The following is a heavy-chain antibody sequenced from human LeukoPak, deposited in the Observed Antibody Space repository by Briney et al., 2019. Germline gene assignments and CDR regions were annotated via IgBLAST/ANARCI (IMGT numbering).Heavy chain of an antibody. CDR3: AKDVPDRGSYLGVSDY. V-gene: IGHV3-23*01. J-gene: IGHJ4*02. D-gene: IGHD1-26*01. CDR1: GFTFSSYA. CDR2: ISGSGGST. Sequence: PGGSLRLSCAASGFTFSSYAMSWVRQAPGKGLEWVSAISGSGGSTYYADSVKGRFTISRDNSKNTLYLQMNSLRAEDTAVYYCAKDVPDRGSYLGVSDYWGQGTLVTVSS.